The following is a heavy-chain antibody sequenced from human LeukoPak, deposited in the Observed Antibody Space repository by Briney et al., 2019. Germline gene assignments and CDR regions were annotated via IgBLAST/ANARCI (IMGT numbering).Heavy chain of an antibody. CDR3: TTYADGQTFDY. CDR1: GFTFSNAW. V-gene: IGHV3-15*01. CDR2: IKSKTDGATT. J-gene: IGHJ4*02. Sequence: PGGSLRLSCAASGFTFSNAWMSWVRQAPGKGLEWVGLIKSKTDGATTEYAAPGKCRFTIARNESKSSLYLQMNSLKAEDTAVYYCTTYADGQTFDYWGQGTLVTVSS. D-gene: IGHD5-24*01.